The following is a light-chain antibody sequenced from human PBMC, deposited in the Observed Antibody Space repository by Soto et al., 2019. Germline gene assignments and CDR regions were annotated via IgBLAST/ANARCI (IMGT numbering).Light chain of an antibody. CDR1: QSISSY. CDR2: AAS. V-gene: IGKV1-39*01. J-gene: IGKJ1*01. Sequence: DIEMTQSPSSVSASVGDRVTITCRASQSISSYLNWYQQKPGKVPKLLIYAASSLQSGVPSRFSGSGSGTDFTLTISSLQPEDFGTYYCQKSFSTPRTCSQGNKVDIK. CDR3: QKSFSTPRT.